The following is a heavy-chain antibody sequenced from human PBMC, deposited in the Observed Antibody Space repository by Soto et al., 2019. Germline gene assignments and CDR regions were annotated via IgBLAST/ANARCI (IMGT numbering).Heavy chain of an antibody. CDR3: ATDWRIYDNSGYYYHF. D-gene: IGHD3-22*01. V-gene: IGHV3-23*01. Sequence: GGSLRLSCAASGFTFSSYAMSWVRQAPGKGLEWVSAISGRGGSTYYADSVKGRFTISRDNSKNTLYLQMNSLRAEDTALYYCATDWRIYDNSGYYYHFWGQGTLVTVSS. J-gene: IGHJ4*02. CDR1: GFTFSSYA. CDR2: ISGRGGST.